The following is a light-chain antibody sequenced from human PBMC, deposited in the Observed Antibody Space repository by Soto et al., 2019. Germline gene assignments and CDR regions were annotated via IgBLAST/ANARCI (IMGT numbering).Light chain of an antibody. J-gene: IGKJ2*01. CDR1: QSVSSSY. CDR2: GAS. Sequence: EIVLTQSPGTLSLSPGERATLSCRASQSVSSSYLAWYQQKPGQAPRLLIYGASSRATGIPDRFSGSGSGRDFTLTISSLEPVDFAVYYCQQYGSSAMYAFGEGTKLEIK. V-gene: IGKV3-20*01. CDR3: QQYGSSAMYA.